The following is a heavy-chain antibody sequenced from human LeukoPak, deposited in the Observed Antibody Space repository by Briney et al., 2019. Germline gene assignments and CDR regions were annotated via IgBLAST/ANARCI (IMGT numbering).Heavy chain of an antibody. Sequence: ASVKVSCKASGYTFTSYGISWVRRAPGQGLEWMGWISAYNGNTNYAQKLQGRVTMTTDTSTSTAYMELRSLRSDDTAVYYCARDSLETLGGVRGSSWPVGPNWFDPWGQGTLVTVSS. CDR1: GYTFTSYG. V-gene: IGHV1-18*01. D-gene: IGHD6-13*01. J-gene: IGHJ5*02. CDR2: ISAYNGNT. CDR3: ARDSLETLGGVRGSSWPVGPNWFDP.